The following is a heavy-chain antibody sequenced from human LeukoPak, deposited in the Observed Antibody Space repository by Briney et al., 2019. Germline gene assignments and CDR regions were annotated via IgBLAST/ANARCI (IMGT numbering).Heavy chain of an antibody. CDR2: INPSAGGT. J-gene: IGHJ6*03. D-gene: IGHD5-12*01. Sequence: ASVKVSCKASGYTFTSYYIHWVRQAPGQGLEGMGLINPSAGGTSYAQKFQGRVTITADKSTSTAYMELSSLRSEDTAVYYCASSLSGYEAYYYYYMDVWGKGTTVTVSS. V-gene: IGHV1-46*01. CDR1: GYTFTSYY. CDR3: ASSLSGYEAYYYYYMDV.